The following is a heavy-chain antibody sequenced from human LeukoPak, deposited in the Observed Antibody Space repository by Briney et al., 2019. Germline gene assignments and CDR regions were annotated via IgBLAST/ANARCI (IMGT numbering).Heavy chain of an antibody. CDR1: GGTFSSYV. CDR2: IIPIFGTA. Sequence: SVKVSCKASGGTFSSYVISWVRQAPGQGLEWMGRIIPIFGTANYAQKFQGRVTITTDESTSTAYMELSSLRSEDTAVYYCAREDIVLMVYGSYFDYWGQGTLVTVSS. CDR3: AREDIVLMVYGSYFDY. D-gene: IGHD2-8*01. J-gene: IGHJ4*02. V-gene: IGHV1-69*05.